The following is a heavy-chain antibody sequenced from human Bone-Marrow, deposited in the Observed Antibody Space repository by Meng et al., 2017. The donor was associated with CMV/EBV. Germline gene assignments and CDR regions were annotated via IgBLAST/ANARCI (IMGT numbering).Heavy chain of an antibody. V-gene: IGHV1-8*01. CDR1: GYPFTSCG. CDR2: MNPNSGNT. Sequence: ACKASGYPFTSCGINWVRQATGQGLEWMGWMNPNSGNTGYAQKFQGRVTMTRNTAISTAYMELSSLRSEDTAVYYCARSVGYPANYWGQGTLVTVSS. CDR3: ARSVGYPANY. D-gene: IGHD3-16*02. J-gene: IGHJ4*02.